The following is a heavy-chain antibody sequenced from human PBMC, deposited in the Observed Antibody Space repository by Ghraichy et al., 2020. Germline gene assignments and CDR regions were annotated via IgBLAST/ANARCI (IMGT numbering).Heavy chain of an antibody. D-gene: IGHD2-2*01. Sequence: GGSLRLSCAASGFTFSSYGMNWVRQAPGKGLEWVSYISSSSSTIYYADSVKGRFTISRDNAKNSLYLQMNSLRAEDTAVYYCARDGCVESTSCYANWFDPWGQGTLVTVSS. CDR3: ARDGCVESTSCYANWFDP. CDR1: GFTFSSYG. V-gene: IGHV3-48*01. J-gene: IGHJ5*02. CDR2: ISSSSSTI.